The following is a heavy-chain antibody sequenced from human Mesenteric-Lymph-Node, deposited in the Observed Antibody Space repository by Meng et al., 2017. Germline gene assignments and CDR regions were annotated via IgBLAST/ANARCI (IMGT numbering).Heavy chain of an antibody. Sequence: WIRQAPGKGLEWVSGIGTGVGTYYPDSVKGRFTIPRDNSKNMLFLQMNSLRVEDTAIYYCAKVGYGAGSHFDHWGRGTLVTVSS. CDR2: IGTGVGT. V-gene: IGHV3-23*01. J-gene: IGHJ4*02. CDR3: AKVGYGAGSHFDH. D-gene: IGHD3-10*01.